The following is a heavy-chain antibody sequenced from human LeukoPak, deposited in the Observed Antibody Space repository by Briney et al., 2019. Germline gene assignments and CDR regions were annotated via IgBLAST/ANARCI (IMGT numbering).Heavy chain of an antibody. CDR1: GFTLSSYS. V-gene: IGHV3-21*01. CDR3: ARKSIAVAGFDY. J-gene: IGHJ4*02. Sequence: KSGGSLRLSCAASGFTLSSYSMNWVRQAPGKRLEWVSSISSSSIYIYYADSVKGRFTISRDNAKNSLYLQMNSLRAEDTAVYYCARKSIAVAGFDYWGQGTLVTVSS. D-gene: IGHD6-19*01. CDR2: ISSSSIYI.